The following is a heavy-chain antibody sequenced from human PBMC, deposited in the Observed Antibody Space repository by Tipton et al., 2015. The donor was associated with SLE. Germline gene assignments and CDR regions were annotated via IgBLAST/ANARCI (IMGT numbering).Heavy chain of an antibody. D-gene: IGHD3-10*01. CDR3: ARATYFYGLESCPSFDP. CDR2: IYYTGRT. CDR1: GGSIRRHNST. J-gene: IGHJ5*02. Sequence: LRLSCTVSGGSIRRHNSTWDWIRQPPGKGLEWIGSIYYTGRTYYNPSLKSRVTMSVDPSKNQFSLELTSVPAADTAVYYCARATYFYGLESCPSFDPWGQGILVTVSS. V-gene: IGHV4-39*07.